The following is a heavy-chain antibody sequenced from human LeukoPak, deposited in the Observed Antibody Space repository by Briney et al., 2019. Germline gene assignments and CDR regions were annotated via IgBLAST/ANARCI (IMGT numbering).Heavy chain of an antibody. CDR1: GFTFSSYS. V-gene: IGHV3-21*01. D-gene: IGHD6-13*01. J-gene: IGHJ4*02. CDR2: ISSSSSYI. CDR3: AREAAGMEY. Sequence: GGGPRLSCAASGFTFSSYSMNWVRPAPGKGLEWVSSISSSSSYIYYADSVKGRFTISRDNAKNSLYLQMNSLRAEDTAVYYCAREAAGMEYWGQGTLVTVSS.